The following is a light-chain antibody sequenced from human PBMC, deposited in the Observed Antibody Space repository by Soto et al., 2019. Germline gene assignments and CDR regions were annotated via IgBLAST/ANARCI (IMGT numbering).Light chain of an antibody. CDR2: DAS. V-gene: IGKV3-11*01. CDR1: QSVGSY. CDR3: QERRKWPLT. Sequence: EIVLTQSPATLSLSPGERATLSCRASQSVGSYLAWYQQKPGQAPRLLMYDASSRATGIPARFSGGESETDFTLTISSLEPEDFAVYFCQERRKWPLTFGGGTKVEIK. J-gene: IGKJ4*01.